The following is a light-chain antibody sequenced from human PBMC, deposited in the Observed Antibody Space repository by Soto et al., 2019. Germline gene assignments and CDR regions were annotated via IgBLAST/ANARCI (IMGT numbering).Light chain of an antibody. J-gene: IGKJ5*01. V-gene: IGKV1-33*01. CDR3: QQYSHLIT. CDR1: QDISNY. Sequence: DIQMTQSPSSLSASVGXRVTITCQASQDISNYLNWYQQKLGKAPKLLIYDASNLETGVPSRFSGSGSGTDFTFTISSLQPEDIATYYCQQYSHLITFGQGTRLEIK. CDR2: DAS.